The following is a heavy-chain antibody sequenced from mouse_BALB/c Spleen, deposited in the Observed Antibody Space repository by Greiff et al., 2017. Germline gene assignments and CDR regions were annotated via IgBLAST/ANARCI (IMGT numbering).Heavy chain of an antibody. D-gene: IGHD1-1*01. Sequence: EVKLMESGGGLVQPGGSLKLSCAASGFDFSRYWMSWVRQAPGKGLEWIGEINPDSSTINYTPSLKDKFIISRDNAKNTLYLQMSKVRSEDTALYYCARRLRLAWFAYWGQGTLVTVSA. CDR2: INPDSSTI. V-gene: IGHV4-1*02. J-gene: IGHJ3*01. CDR1: GFDFSRYW. CDR3: ARRLRLAWFAY.